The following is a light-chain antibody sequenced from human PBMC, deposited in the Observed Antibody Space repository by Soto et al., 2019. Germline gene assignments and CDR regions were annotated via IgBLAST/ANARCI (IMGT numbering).Light chain of an antibody. CDR3: QQSYSTPPT. J-gene: IGKJ1*01. Sequence: DIQMTQSPSSLSASVGDRVTITCRASQSISSYLNWYKQKPGKAPKLPIYAASSLQSGVPSRLSGSESGTNFTLTISSLQPEDFATYYCQQSYSTPPTFGQGTKV. CDR1: QSISSY. V-gene: IGKV1-39*01. CDR2: AAS.